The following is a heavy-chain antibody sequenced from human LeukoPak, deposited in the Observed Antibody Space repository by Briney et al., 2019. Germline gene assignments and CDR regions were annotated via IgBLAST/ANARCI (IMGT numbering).Heavy chain of an antibody. Sequence: PSETLSLTCAVYGGSXSGYYWSWIRXPLGKXLEWIGDINHSGSTNYNPSLKSRVTISVDTSKNQFSLKLSAVTAADTAVYYCARGALAVAVDYWGQGTLVTVSS. J-gene: IGHJ4*02. CDR2: INHSGST. CDR3: ARGALAVAVDY. V-gene: IGHV4-34*01. CDR1: GGSXSGYY. D-gene: IGHD6-19*01.